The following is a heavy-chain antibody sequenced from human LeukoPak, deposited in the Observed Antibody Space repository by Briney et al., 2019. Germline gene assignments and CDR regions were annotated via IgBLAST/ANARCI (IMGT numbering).Heavy chain of an antibody. CDR3: ARRLTQYDCFDP. CDR2: TYYRSTWYS. Sequence: SQTLSLTCAISGDSVSSNSVTWNWIRQSPSRGLEWLGRTYYRSTWYSDYAVSVRGRITVNPDSSKNQFSLHLNSVTPEDTAVYYCARRLTQYDCFDPWGQGILVTVSS. CDR1: GDSVSSNSVT. V-gene: IGHV6-1*01. J-gene: IGHJ5*02. D-gene: IGHD2-2*01.